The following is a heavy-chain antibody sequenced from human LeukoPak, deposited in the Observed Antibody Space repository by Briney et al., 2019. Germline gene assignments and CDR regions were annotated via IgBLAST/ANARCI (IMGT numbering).Heavy chain of an antibody. J-gene: IGHJ4*02. CDR3: ARRRWEYLLDY. V-gene: IGHV4-39*01. CDR2: IYYSGTT. Sequence: SETLSLTCTVPGGSISSSSYYWGWIRQPPGKGLEWIGTIYYSGTTYYNPSLKSRVTISLDTSQNQFSLKLNSVTAADTAIYYCARRRWEYLLDYWGQGTLVTVSS. D-gene: IGHD1-26*01. CDR1: GGSISSSSYY.